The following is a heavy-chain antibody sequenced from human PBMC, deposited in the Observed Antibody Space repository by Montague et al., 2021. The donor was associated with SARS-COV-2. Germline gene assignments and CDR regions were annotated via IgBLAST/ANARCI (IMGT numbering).Heavy chain of an antibody. V-gene: IGHV2-5*01. CDR3: AHSPSYYDLLTGYYNGPFDY. D-gene: IGHD3-9*01. Sequence: PALVKPTQTLTLTCTFSGFSLSTSKVGVGWIRQPPGKALEWLALIYWYDDKRYSPSLESRLTITKDTSKNQVVLTMTNMGPVDTATYYCAHSPSYYDLLTGYYNGPFDYWGQGTLVTVSS. CDR1: GFSLSTSKVG. J-gene: IGHJ4*02. CDR2: IYWYDDK.